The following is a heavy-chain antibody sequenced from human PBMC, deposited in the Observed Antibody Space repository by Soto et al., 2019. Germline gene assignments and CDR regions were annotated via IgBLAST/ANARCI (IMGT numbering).Heavy chain of an antibody. CDR2: IKRDGSEK. Sequence: GGSLRLSCAASGFTFSSYWMSWVRQAPGKGLEWVANIKRDGSEKYYVDSVKGRFTISRDNAKNSLYLQMNSLRAEDAAVYDCARRVRDSGGYYFDYWGQGTLVTVSS. CDR3: ARRVRDSGGYYFDY. CDR1: GFTFSSYW. V-gene: IGHV3-7*03. D-gene: IGHD1-26*01. J-gene: IGHJ4*02.